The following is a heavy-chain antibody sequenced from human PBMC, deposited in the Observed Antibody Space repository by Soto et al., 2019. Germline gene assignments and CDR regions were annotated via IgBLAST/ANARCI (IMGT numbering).Heavy chain of an antibody. V-gene: IGHV3-23*01. CDR3: AKEARLGYFDY. CDR1: GFTFSSYA. D-gene: IGHD3-9*01. J-gene: IGHJ4*02. Sequence: GESLKISCAASGFTFSSYAMSWVRQAPGKGLEWVSAISGSGGSTYYADSGKGPFTISRDNSKNTLYLQMNSLRAEDAAVYYCAKEARLGYFDYWGQGTLVTVSS. CDR2: ISGSGGST.